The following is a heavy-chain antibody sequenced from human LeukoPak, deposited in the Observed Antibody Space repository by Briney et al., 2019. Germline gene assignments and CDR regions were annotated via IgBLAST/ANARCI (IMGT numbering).Heavy chain of an antibody. J-gene: IGHJ6*03. V-gene: IGHV3-21*01. CDR2: ISSSSSYI. D-gene: IGHD4-17*01. CDR1: GFTFSSYS. Sequence: GGSLRLSCAASGFTFSSYSMNWVRQAPGKGLEWVSSISSSSSYIYYADSVKGRFTISRDNAKNSLYLQMNSLRAEDTAVYYCARGPTVTTYYYYYYMDVWGKGTTVTVSS. CDR3: ARGPTVTTYYYYYYMDV.